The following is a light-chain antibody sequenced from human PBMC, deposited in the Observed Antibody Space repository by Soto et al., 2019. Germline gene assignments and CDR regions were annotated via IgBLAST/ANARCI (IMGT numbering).Light chain of an antibody. CDR3: QQFYSTPYT. Sequence: DVVMTQSPDSLAVSLGVSSTMSCKSSQRVLYSSNKYKYLAWYQQKPGQPPRLLVYWASTREFGVPDRFSGSGSGTDFTLTISSLQAEDVAVYYCQQFYSTPYTFGQGTKLEIK. V-gene: IGKV4-1*01. CDR1: QRVLYSSNKYKY. CDR2: WAS. J-gene: IGKJ2*01.